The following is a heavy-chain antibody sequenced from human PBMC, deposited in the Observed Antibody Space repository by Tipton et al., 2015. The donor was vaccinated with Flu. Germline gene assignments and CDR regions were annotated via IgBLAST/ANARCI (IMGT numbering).Heavy chain of an antibody. CDR2: VYHTGST. CDR1: ATASSISSGSY. J-gene: IGHJ5*02. Sequence: GLVKPSETLSLTCNFSATASSISSGSYWAWIRQPPGKGLEWIGSVYHTGSTYYKPSLRSRVTISIDTSKNRFSLRLTSVTAADTAVYYCARRDYSNYVSEPKNWFDPWGQGTLVTVSS. CDR3: ARRDYSNYVSEPKNWFDP. V-gene: IGHV4-38-2*02. D-gene: IGHD4-11*01.